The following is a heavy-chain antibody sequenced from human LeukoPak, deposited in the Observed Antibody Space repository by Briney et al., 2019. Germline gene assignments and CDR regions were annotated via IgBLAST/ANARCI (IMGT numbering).Heavy chain of an antibody. D-gene: IGHD4-23*01. V-gene: IGHV3-15*01. Sequence: GGSLRLSCAGSGFNFQYAWMTWVRQAPGKGVEWVGRIKSKRDGETTDYAALVKSRFSISRDDSKNTVYLQMNSLRTEDTAVYYCTSLVGSPTYWGQGTLVAVSS. J-gene: IGHJ4*02. CDR2: IKSKRDGETT. CDR3: TSLVGSPTY. CDR1: GFNFQYAW.